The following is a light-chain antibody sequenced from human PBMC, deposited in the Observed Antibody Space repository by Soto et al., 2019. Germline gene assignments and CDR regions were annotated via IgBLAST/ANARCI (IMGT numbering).Light chain of an antibody. CDR3: QQLKNYPIT. CDR1: HNINRW. Sequence: IQMTQSPSIMSASVGDRVTITCRASHNINRWLAWYQQKPGKAPKLLIYDASRLESGVPSRFGGSGSGTDFTLTISSLQPEDFAIYFCQQLKNYPITFGQRTRLEI. J-gene: IGKJ5*01. V-gene: IGKV1-5*01. CDR2: DAS.